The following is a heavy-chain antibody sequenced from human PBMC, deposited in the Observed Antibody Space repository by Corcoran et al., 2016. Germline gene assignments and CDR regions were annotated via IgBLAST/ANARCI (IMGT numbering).Heavy chain of an antibody. CDR1: GFTFSNAW. D-gene: IGHD2-2*01. CDR2: IKSKTDGGTT. V-gene: IGHV3-15*01. J-gene: IGHJ1*01. Sequence: EVQLVESGGGLVKPGGSLRLSCAASGFTFSNAWMSWVRQAPGKGLEWVGRIKSKTDGGTTDYAAPVKGRFTTSRDDSKNTLYLQMNSLKTEDTAVDYCTRDCSSTSCYGLHWGQGTLVTVSS. CDR3: TRDCSSTSCYGLH.